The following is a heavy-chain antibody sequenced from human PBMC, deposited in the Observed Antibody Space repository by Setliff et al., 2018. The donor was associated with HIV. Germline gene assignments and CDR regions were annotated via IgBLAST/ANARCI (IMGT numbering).Heavy chain of an antibody. Sequence: ASVKVSCKASGYTFTNYYIHWVRQAPGQGLEWMGIINPSGGSTTYAQKFQGRVTMTSDTSTRTVNMELSSLRSEDTAVYYCARALRVYYYFYMDVWGKGTTVTVSS. CDR3: ARALRVYYYFYMDV. CDR1: GYTFTNYY. CDR2: INPSGGST. V-gene: IGHV1-46*01. J-gene: IGHJ6*03.